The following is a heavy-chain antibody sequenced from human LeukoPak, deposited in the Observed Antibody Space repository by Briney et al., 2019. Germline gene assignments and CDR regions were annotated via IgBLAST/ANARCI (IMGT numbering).Heavy chain of an antibody. D-gene: IGHD4-11*01. CDR2: IIPIFGTA. J-gene: IGHJ2*01. Sequence: GASVKVSCKASGGTFSSYAISWVRQAPGQGLEWMGGIIPIFGTANYAQKFQGRVTITADESTSTAYMELSSLRSEDTAVYHCAAMTTVTTPYWYFDLWGRGTLVTVSS. CDR3: AAMTTVTTPYWYFDL. CDR1: GGTFSSYA. V-gene: IGHV1-69*13.